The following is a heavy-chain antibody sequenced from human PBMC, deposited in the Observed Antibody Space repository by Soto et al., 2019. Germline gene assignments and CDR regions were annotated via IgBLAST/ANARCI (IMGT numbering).Heavy chain of an antibody. CDR1: GRSISSSSYY. J-gene: IGHJ6*02. V-gene: IGHV4-39*01. CDR2: IYYSGST. Sequence: SETLSLTCTVSGRSISSSSYYWGWIRQPPGKGLEWIGSIYYSGSTYYNPSLKSRVTISVDTSKNQFSLKLSSVTAADTAVYYCARSQAKVAGTDYYYGMDVWGQGTTVT. CDR3: ARSQAKVAGTDYYYGMDV. D-gene: IGHD6-19*01.